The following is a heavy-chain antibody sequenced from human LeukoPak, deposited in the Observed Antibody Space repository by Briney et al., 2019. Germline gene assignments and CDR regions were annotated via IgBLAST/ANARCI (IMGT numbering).Heavy chain of an antibody. Sequence: GGSLRLSCAASGFTFSSYSMNWVRQAPGKGLEWVSSISSSSSYIYYADSVKGRFTISRDNAKNSLYLQMNSLRAEDTAVYYCASGEDSDDAFDIWGQGTMVTVSS. CDR2: ISSSSSYI. CDR1: GFTFSSYS. CDR3: ASGEDSDDAFDI. D-gene: IGHD3-10*01. V-gene: IGHV3-21*01. J-gene: IGHJ3*02.